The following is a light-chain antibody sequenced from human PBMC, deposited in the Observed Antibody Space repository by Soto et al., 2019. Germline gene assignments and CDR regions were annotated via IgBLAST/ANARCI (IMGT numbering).Light chain of an antibody. Sequence: EIVLTQSPGTLSLSPGERATVSCRASQSVSSNLAWYQQKPGQAPRLLIYGASTRATGIPARFSGSGSGTEFTLTISSLQSEDLAVYYCQQDNNWPPWTFGQGTKVDI. CDR3: QQDNNWPPWT. CDR1: QSVSSN. CDR2: GAS. J-gene: IGKJ1*01. V-gene: IGKV3-15*01.